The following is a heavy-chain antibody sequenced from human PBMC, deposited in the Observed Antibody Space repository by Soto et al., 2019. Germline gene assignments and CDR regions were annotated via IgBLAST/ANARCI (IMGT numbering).Heavy chain of an antibody. CDR1: GFTFTRYS. CDR2: ISSTTHYI. CDR3: ARESEDLTSNFDY. J-gene: IGHJ4*02. Sequence: GASLRLSCAASGFTFTRYSMNWVRQAPGKGLEWVSSISSTTHYIYYADSMRGRFTISRDNAKNAVYLEMNSLRAEDTAVYYCARESEDLTSNFDYWGQGTLVTVSS. V-gene: IGHV3-21*06.